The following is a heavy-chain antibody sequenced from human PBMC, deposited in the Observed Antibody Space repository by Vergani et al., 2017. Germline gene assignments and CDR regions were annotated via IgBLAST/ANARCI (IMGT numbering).Heavy chain of an antibody. CDR3: ASAGPTGGWFDP. CDR2: IIPILGIA. D-gene: IGHD6-25*01. CDR1: GGTFSSYT. V-gene: IGHV1-69*02. J-gene: IGHJ5*02. Sequence: QVQLVQSGAEVKKPGSSVKVSCKASGGTFSSYTISWVRQAPGQGLEWMGRIIPILGIANYAQKCQGRVTITAAKSTSTAYMELSSLRSEDTAVYYCASAGPTGGWFDPWGQGTLVTVSS.